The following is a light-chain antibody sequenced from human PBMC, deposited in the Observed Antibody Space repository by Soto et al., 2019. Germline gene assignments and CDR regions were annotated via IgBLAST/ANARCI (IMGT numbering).Light chain of an antibody. CDR1: QGISSY. V-gene: IGKV1-8*01. J-gene: IGKJ5*01. CDR2: AAS. Sequence: AIRMTQSPSSFSASTGDRVTITCRASQGISSYLAWYQQKPGKAPKLLIYAASTLQSGVPSRFSGSGSGTDFTLTISCLQSEDFENYYCQQYYSYPPFTFGQGTRLEIK. CDR3: QQYYSYPPFT.